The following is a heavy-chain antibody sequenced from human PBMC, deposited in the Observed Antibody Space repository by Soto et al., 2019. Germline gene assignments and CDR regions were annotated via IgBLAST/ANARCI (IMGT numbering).Heavy chain of an antibody. J-gene: IGHJ3*02. Sequence: SVKVSCKASGGTFSSYAISWVRQAPGQGLEWMGGIIPIFGTANYAQKFQGRVTITADESTSTAYMELSSLRSEDTAVYYCARGDYYDSSGYYYFGAFDIWGQGTMVTVSS. D-gene: IGHD3-22*01. CDR2: IIPIFGTA. CDR3: ARGDYYDSSGYYYFGAFDI. V-gene: IGHV1-69*13. CDR1: GGTFSSYA.